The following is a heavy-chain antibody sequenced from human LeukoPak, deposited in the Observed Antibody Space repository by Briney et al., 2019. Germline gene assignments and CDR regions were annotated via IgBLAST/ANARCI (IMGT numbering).Heavy chain of an antibody. CDR3: ARSPAAPVGY. CDR2: INHSGST. V-gene: IGHV4-34*01. D-gene: IGHD6-13*01. Sequence: SGTLSLTCAVYGGSFSGYYWSWIRQPPGKGLEWIGEINHSGSTNYNPSLKSRVTISVDTSKNQFSLKLSSVTAADTAVYYCARSPAAPVGYWGQGTLVTVSS. J-gene: IGHJ4*02. CDR1: GGSFSGYY.